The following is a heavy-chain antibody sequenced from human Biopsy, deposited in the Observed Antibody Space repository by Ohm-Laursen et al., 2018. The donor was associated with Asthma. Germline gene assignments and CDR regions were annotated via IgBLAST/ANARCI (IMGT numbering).Heavy chain of an antibody. CDR3: VRGSSSWHHGPFHYYYGLDV. CDR2: IYYSGTT. D-gene: IGHD6-13*01. CDR1: SGSGGYMRSGNYY. J-gene: IGHJ6*02. Sequence: TLSLTWSLSSGSGGYMRSGNYYWGWIRQPPGKGLEWIGSIYYSGTTYYNPSLEIRVTVPADTKKNQFSLKLTSVTAADTAVYYCVRGSSSWHHGPFHYYYGLDVWGQGTTATVSS. V-gene: IGHV4-39*01.